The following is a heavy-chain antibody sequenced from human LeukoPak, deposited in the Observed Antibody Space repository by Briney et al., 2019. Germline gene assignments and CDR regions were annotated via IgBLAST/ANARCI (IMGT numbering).Heavy chain of an antibody. CDR2: ISVYNGNT. J-gene: IGHJ4*02. CDR1: GYTFNTYG. V-gene: IGHV1-18*01. CDR3: ARDVGYCSAGICYSAPMFHY. D-gene: IGHD2-15*01. Sequence: ASVKVSCKASGYTFNTYGITWVRQAPGQGLEWMGWISVYNGNTNYAQKLQGRVTMTTDTSTSTAYIELRSLTSDDTAVCYCARDVGYCSAGICYSAPMFHYWGQGTLVTVSS.